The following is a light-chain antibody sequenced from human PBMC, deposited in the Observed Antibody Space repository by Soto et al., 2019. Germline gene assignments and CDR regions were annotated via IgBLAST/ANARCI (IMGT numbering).Light chain of an antibody. CDR2: GIS. CDR3: LHDALFPYS. CDR1: QAIRND. J-gene: IGKJ2*03. Sequence: AIQMTQSPSSLSASVGDTVTFTCRASQAIRNDLGWFQQRPGKPPKLLIYGISILQTGVPSRFSGSGSGTDFTLTISDLQPEDFATYYCLHDALFPYSFGQGTRLEI. V-gene: IGKV1-6*01.